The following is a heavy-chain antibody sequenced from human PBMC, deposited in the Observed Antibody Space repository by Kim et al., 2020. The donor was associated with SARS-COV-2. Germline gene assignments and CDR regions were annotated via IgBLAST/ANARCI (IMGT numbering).Heavy chain of an antibody. Sequence: GGSLRLSCAASGFTFSSYWMSWVRQAPGKGLEWVANIKQDGSEKYYVDSVKGRFTISRDNAKNSLYLQMNSLRAEDTAVYYCAREDRRITMVRGVKAAFDIWGQGTMVIVSS. J-gene: IGHJ3*02. D-gene: IGHD3-10*01. CDR2: IKQDGSEK. CDR3: AREDRRITMVRGVKAAFDI. V-gene: IGHV3-7*03. CDR1: GFTFSSYW.